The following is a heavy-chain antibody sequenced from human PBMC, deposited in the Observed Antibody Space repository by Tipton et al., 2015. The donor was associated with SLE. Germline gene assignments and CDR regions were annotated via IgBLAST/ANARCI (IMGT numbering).Heavy chain of an antibody. V-gene: IGHV3-30*02. J-gene: IGHJ3*01. CDR2: IRYDGSNK. CDR1: GFTFSSYG. Sequence: QVQLVQSGGGVVQPGGSLRLYCAASGFTFSSYGMHWVRQAPGKGLEWVAFIRYDGSNKYYADSVKGRFTISRDNSKNTLYLQMNSLRAEDTAVYYCAKDSLDIFSGDAFDLWGQGTMVTVSS. D-gene: IGHD5-12*01. CDR3: AKDSLDIFSGDAFDL.